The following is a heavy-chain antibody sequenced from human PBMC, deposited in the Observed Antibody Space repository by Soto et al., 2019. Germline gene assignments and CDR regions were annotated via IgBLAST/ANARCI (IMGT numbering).Heavy chain of an antibody. CDR1: GGTFSNYA. CDR3: ARPVEMATISRSYLFY. D-gene: IGHD5-12*01. J-gene: IGHJ4*02. V-gene: IGHV1-69*13. Sequence: GASVKVSCKASGGTFSNYAINWVRQAPGQGLEWMGGIIPIFGTGNYAQKFQGRVTITADGSTSTAYLDLSGLRPEDTAVYYCARPVEMATISRSYLFYWGQGTLVTVSS. CDR2: IIPIFGTG.